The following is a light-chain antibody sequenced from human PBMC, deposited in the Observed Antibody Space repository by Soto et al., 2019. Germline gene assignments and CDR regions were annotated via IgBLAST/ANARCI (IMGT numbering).Light chain of an antibody. CDR1: HYISMW. V-gene: IGKV1-5*01. Sequence: DIQMTQSPSTLSASVGDRFSFTCRASHYISMWLACYQQRPGKAPSLLITDASKLESGVPPRFNGSRSETEFTLTIRNLQPDDFATYYCQQYNSFPWTFGLGTRWIS. CDR3: QQYNSFPWT. CDR2: DAS. J-gene: IGKJ1*01.